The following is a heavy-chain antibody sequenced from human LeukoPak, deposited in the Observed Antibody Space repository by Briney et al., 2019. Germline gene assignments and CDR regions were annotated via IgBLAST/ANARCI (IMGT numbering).Heavy chain of an antibody. J-gene: IGHJ3*02. CDR2: IIPIFGTA. CDR1: GGTFSSYA. D-gene: IGHD3-10*01. Sequence: SVKVSCKASGGTFSSYAISWVRQAPGQGLEWMGGIIPIFGTANYAQKFQGRVTITADESTSTAYMELSSLRSEDTAVYYCARESGSGSYVAAHAFDIWGQGTMVTVSS. V-gene: IGHV1-69*13. CDR3: ARESGSGSYVAAHAFDI.